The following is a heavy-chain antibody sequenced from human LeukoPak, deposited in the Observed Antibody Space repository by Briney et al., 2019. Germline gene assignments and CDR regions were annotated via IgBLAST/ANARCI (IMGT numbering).Heavy chain of an antibody. CDR2: INSDGSST. Sequence: QAGGSLRLSCAASGFTFSSYWMHWVRQAPGKGLVWVSRINSDGSSTSYADSVKGRFTISRDNAKNTLYLQMNSLRAEDTAVYYCARGGAYGDYGYWGQGTLVTVSS. J-gene: IGHJ4*02. D-gene: IGHD4-17*01. CDR3: ARGGAYGDYGY. V-gene: IGHV3-74*01. CDR1: GFTFSSYW.